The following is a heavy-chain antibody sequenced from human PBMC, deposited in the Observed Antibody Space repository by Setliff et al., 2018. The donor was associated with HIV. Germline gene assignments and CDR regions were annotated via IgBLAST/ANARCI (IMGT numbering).Heavy chain of an antibody. Sequence: PRGSLRLSCAASGFTVSSYYMSWVRQAPGKGLEWVSTIYSDGNTYHADSVKGRFTLSRDNSENALFLQMNSLRPEDTAVYYCARLRPYNSALDYWGQGTLVTVSS. D-gene: IGHD3-10*01. CDR1: GFTVSSYY. V-gene: IGHV3-66*02. J-gene: IGHJ4*02. CDR3: ARLRPYNSALDY. CDR2: IYSDGNT.